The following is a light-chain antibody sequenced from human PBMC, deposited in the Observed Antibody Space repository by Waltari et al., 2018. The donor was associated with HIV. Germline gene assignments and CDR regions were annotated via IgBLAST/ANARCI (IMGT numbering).Light chain of an antibody. CDR1: QSIGSS. Sequence: ESVLTSSTDFQYVTPNEKVIITCRASQSIGSSLQWYQQKPDQSPKLLIKSASQSISGVPSRFSGSGSGTDFTLTIYTLEAEDVATYYCLQSSSLPYTFGRGTKLEIK. CDR3: LQSSSLPYT. V-gene: IGKV6-21*02. J-gene: IGKJ2*01. CDR2: SAS.